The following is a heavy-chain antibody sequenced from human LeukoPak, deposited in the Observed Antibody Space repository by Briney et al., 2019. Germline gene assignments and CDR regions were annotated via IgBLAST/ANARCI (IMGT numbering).Heavy chain of an antibody. Sequence: GGSLRLSCAASGFTFSSYAMHWVRQAPGKGLEWVAVISYDGSNKYYADSVKGRFTISRDNSKNTLYLQMNSLRAEDTAVYYCARTTNWGSYAFDIWGQGTMVTVSS. CDR2: ISYDGSNK. CDR1: GFTFSSYA. D-gene: IGHD7-27*01. V-gene: IGHV3-30-3*01. J-gene: IGHJ3*02. CDR3: ARTTNWGSYAFDI.